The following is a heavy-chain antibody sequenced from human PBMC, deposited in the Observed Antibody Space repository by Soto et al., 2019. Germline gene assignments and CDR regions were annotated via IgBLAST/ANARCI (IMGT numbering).Heavy chain of an antibody. CDR3: ARGSGYDSPRPHAFDI. J-gene: IGHJ3*02. V-gene: IGHV3-21*01. Sequence: PGGSLRLSCAASGFTFSSYSMNWVRQAPGKGLEWVSSISSSSSYIYYADSVKGRFTISRDNAKNSLYLQMNSLRAEDTAVFYCARGSGYDSPRPHAFDIWGQGTMVTVSS. CDR2: ISSSSSYI. CDR1: GFTFSSYS. D-gene: IGHD5-12*01.